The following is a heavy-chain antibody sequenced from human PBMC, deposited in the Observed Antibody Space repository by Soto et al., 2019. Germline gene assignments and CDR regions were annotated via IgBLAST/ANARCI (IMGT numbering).Heavy chain of an antibody. V-gene: IGHV3-49*03. CDR2: IRSQPYGGTA. Sequence: SLRLSCTASGFPFGDFRMSCFRQAPGKGMEWVGFIRSQPYGGTAEYAASVRGRFTISRDDSKGIAYLQMNSLQTEDSGVYYCIGSFPFWGQGTLVTVSP. CDR1: GFPFGDFR. CDR3: IGSFPF. D-gene: IGHD3-10*01. J-gene: IGHJ4*02.